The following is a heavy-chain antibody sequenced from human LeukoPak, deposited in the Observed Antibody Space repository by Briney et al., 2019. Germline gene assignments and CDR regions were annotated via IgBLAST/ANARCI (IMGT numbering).Heavy chain of an antibody. CDR2: TYYRSKWYN. D-gene: IGHD3-22*01. CDR1: GDSVSSNSAA. V-gene: IGHV6-1*01. J-gene: IGHJ6*02. Sequence: SQTLSLTCAISGDSVSSNSAAWNWIRQSPSRGLEWLGRTYYRSKWYNDYAVSVKNRITINPDTSKNQFSLQLDSVTPEGTAVYYCARDKTASGYYPYYYYGMDVWGQGTTVTVSS. CDR3: ARDKTASGYYPYYYYGMDV.